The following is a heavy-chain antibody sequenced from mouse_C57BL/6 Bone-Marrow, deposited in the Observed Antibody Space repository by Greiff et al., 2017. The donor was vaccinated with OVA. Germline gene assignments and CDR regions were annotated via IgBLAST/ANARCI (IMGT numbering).Heavy chain of an antibody. D-gene: IGHD1-1*02. CDR3: AREEELWEWYFDV. CDR2: ISYDGSN. V-gene: IGHV3-6*01. CDR1: GYSITSGYY. Sequence: VQLKESGPGLVKPSQSLSLTCSVTGYSITSGYYWNWIRQFPGNKLEWMGYISYDGSNNYNPSLKNRISITRDTSKNQFFLKLNSVTTEDTATYDCAREEELWEWYFDVWGTGTTVTVSS. J-gene: IGHJ1*03.